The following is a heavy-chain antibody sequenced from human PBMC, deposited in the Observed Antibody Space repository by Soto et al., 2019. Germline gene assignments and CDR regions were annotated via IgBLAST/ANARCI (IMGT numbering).Heavy chain of an antibody. CDR2: ISAYNGNT. Sequence: QVQLVQSGAEVKKPGASVKVSCKASGYTFTSYGISWVRQAPGQALEWMGWISAYNGNTNYAQKLQGRVTMTTDTSTSTAYMELRSLRSDDTAVYYCARGIFGYYDSSGYLYFDYWGQGTLVTVSS. D-gene: IGHD3-22*01. CDR1: GYTFTSYG. J-gene: IGHJ4*02. V-gene: IGHV1-18*01. CDR3: ARGIFGYYDSSGYLYFDY.